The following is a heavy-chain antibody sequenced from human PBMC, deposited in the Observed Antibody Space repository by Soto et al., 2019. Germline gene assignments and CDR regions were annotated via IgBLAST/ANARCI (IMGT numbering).Heavy chain of an antibody. CDR1: GYTFTSYY. D-gene: IGHD3-3*01. J-gene: IGHJ6*02. CDR3: ARDRIFGVVPDYYYYGMGV. V-gene: IGHV1-46*01. CDR2: INPSGGST. Sequence: ASVKVSCKASGYTFTSYYMHWVRQAPGQGLEWMGIINPSGGSTSYAQKFQGRVTMTRDTSMSTVYMELSSLRSEDTAVYYCARDRIFGVVPDYYYYGMGVWGQGTTVTVSS.